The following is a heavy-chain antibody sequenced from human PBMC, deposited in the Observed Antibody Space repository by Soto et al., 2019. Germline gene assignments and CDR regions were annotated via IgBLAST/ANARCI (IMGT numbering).Heavy chain of an antibody. J-gene: IGHJ4*02. V-gene: IGHV2-26*01. CDR3: ARTTLRYCSGGSCYVRDY. CDR2: IFSNDEK. Sequence: QVTLKESGPVLVKPTETLTLTCTVSGFSLSNARMGVSWIRQSPGKALEWLAHIFSNDEKSYSTSLKSRLTISKDTSKSQVVLTMTNMDPVDTATYYCARTTLRYCSGGSCYVRDYWGQGTLVTVSS. CDR1: GFSLSNARMG. D-gene: IGHD2-15*01.